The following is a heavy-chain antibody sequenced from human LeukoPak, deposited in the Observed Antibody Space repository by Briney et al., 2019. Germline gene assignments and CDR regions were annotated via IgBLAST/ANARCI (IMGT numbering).Heavy chain of an antibody. Sequence: GGSLRLSCAASGFTFDDYTMHWVRQAPGKGLEWVSLISWDGGSTYYADSVKGRFTISRDNAKNSLYLQMNSLRAEDTAVYYCARARITMIVAWGQGTLVTVSS. CDR2: ISWDGGST. J-gene: IGHJ5*02. CDR3: ARARITMIVA. CDR1: GFTFDDYT. V-gene: IGHV3-43*01. D-gene: IGHD3-22*01.